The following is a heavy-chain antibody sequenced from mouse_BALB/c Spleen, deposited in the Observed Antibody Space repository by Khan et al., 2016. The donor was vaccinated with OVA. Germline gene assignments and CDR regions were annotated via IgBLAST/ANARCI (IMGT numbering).Heavy chain of an antibody. J-gene: IGHJ3*01. CDR1: GYSITSGYF. D-gene: IGHD3-1*01. CDR3: ARGGSSGPAWFAY. V-gene: IGHV3-6*02. Sequence: EVQLQESGPGLVKPSQSLSLTCSVTGYSITSGYFWNWIRQFPGNKLEWMGYIRYDGNSNYNTSLKNRISITRDTSKNQFFLKLNYVTPEDNATYYCARGGSSGPAWFAYWGQGTLVTVSA. CDR2: IRYDGNS.